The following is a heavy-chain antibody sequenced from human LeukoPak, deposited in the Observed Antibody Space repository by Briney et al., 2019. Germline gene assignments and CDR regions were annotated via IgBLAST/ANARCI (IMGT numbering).Heavy chain of an antibody. Sequence: PGGSLRLSCSMSGFDFENYGMHWFRQRPGKGLEWVSSITWNTGNLGYGDSVEGRFTTSRDNAKNSLYLQMNSLRAEDTAVYYCALTVVVAAQEMADWGQGTLVTVSS. CDR2: ITWNTGNL. V-gene: IGHV3-9*01. CDR1: GFDFENYG. J-gene: IGHJ4*02. D-gene: IGHD2-15*01. CDR3: ALTVVVAAQEMAD.